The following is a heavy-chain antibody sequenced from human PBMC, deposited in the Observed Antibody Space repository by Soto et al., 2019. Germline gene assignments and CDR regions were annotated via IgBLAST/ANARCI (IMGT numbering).Heavy chain of an antibody. CDR3: ARDFYDFWSGYYGYYFDY. CDR1: GFTFNSYG. Sequence: GGSLRLSCAASGFTFNSYGMNWVRQAPGKGLEWVSRINSDGSTTSYADSVKGRFTTSRDNAKNTLYLQMNSLRAEDTAVYYCARDFYDFWSGYYGYYFDYWGQGTLVTVSS. CDR2: INSDGSTT. V-gene: IGHV3-74*01. J-gene: IGHJ4*02. D-gene: IGHD3-3*01.